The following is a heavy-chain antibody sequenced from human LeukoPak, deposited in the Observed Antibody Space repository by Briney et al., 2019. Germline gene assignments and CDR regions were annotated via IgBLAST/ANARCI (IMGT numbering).Heavy chain of an antibody. J-gene: IGHJ4*02. CDR3: ARGRPHGNDY. CDR2: IASDGSST. D-gene: IGHD4-23*01. Sequence: GGSLRLSCAASGFTFSSYWMNWVRQAPGKGLVWVSRIASDGSSTTYADSVKGRFSISRDSAKNTLYLQMNSQRVEDTAVYYCARGRPHGNDYWGQGTLVTVSS. CDR1: GFTFSSYW. V-gene: IGHV3-74*01.